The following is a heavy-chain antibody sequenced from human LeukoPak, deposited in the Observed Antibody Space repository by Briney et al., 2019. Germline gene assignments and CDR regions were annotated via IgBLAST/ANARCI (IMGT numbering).Heavy chain of an antibody. CDR3: ARENTAKVTIDY. J-gene: IGHJ4*02. D-gene: IGHD5-18*01. Sequence: SETLSLTCAVYGGSFSGYYWSWIRQPPGKGLEWIGEINHSGSTNYNPSLKSRVTISVDTSKTQFSLKLSSVTAADTAVYYCARENTAKVTIDYWGQGTLVTVSS. CDR1: GGSFSGYY. CDR2: INHSGST. V-gene: IGHV4-34*01.